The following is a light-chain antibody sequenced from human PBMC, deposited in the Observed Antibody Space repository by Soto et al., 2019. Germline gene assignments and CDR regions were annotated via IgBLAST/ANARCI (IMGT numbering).Light chain of an antibody. CDR3: QQRSNWPLT. Sequence: EIVLTQSPATLSLSPGERATLYCRASQSVVSNVAWYQQKPGQAPRLLIYGASNRATGIPDRFSGSGSGTDFTLTISSLEPEDFAVYYCQQRSNWPLTFGGGTKVDIK. CDR1: QSVVSN. J-gene: IGKJ4*01. CDR2: GAS. V-gene: IGKV3-11*01.